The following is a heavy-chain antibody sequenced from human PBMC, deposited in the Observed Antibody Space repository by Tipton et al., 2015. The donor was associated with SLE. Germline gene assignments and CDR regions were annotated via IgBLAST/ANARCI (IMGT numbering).Heavy chain of an antibody. CDR3: ARVESVDAFDI. CDR2: IYYSGST. J-gene: IGHJ3*02. V-gene: IGHV4-31*03. CDR1: GGPISSGGYY. D-gene: IGHD2/OR15-2a*01. Sequence: TLSLTCTVSGGPISSGGYYWSWIRQHPGKGLEWIGYIYYSGSTYYNPPLKSRVTISVDTSKNQFSLKLSSVTAADTAVYYCARVESVDAFDIWGQGTMVTVSS.